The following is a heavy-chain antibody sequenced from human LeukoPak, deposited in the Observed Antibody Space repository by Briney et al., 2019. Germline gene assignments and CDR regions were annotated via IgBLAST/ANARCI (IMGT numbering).Heavy chain of an antibody. CDR3: ARDQRGDYGGNSYFQH. J-gene: IGHJ1*01. D-gene: IGHD4-23*01. V-gene: IGHV3-21*01. Sequence: GGSLRLSCAASGFTFSSYSMNWVRQAPGKGLEWVSSISSSSSYIYYADSVKGRFTISRDNAKNSLYLQMNSLRAEDTAVYYCARDQRGDYGGNSYFQHWGQGTLVTVSS. CDR1: GFTFSSYS. CDR2: ISSSSSYI.